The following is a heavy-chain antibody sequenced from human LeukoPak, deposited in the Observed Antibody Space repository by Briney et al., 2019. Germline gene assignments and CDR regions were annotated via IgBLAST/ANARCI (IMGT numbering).Heavy chain of an antibody. V-gene: IGHV3-33*08. CDR1: GFTFSSYG. D-gene: IGHD4-11*01. J-gene: IGHJ4*02. CDR2: IWYDGSNK. Sequence: QPGRSLRLSCAASGFTFSSYGMHWVRQAPGKGLEWVALIWYDGSNKYYADSVKGRFTISRDNSKNTLYVQMNRLRAEDTAVYYCARVRVNDYSNYEIDYWGQGTLVTVSS. CDR3: ARVRVNDYSNYEIDY.